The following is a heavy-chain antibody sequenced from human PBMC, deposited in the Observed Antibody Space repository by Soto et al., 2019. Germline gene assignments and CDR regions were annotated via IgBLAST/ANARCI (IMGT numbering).Heavy chain of an antibody. J-gene: IGHJ6*02. CDR1: GYTFTSYG. CDR3: ARSGYCSSTSCYDYCYYGMDV. Sequence: QVQLVQSGAEVKKPGASVKVSCKASGYTFTSYGISWVRQAPGQGLEWMGWISAYNGNTNYAQKLPRRTTMKTDPSTRKAYMELRSLRSDDTAVYYCARSGYCSSTSCYDYCYYGMDVWGQGTTVTVSS. CDR2: ISAYNGNT. D-gene: IGHD2-2*03. V-gene: IGHV1-18*01.